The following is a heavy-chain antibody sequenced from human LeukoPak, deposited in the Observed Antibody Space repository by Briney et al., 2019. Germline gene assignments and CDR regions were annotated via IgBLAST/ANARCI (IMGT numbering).Heavy chain of an antibody. V-gene: IGHV4-4*02. CDR1: GGSISSTNW. J-gene: IGHJ4*02. Sequence: PSETLSLTCAVSGGSISSTNWWTWVRQPPGKGLEWIGEMYHSGSTNSNPSLKSRVTVSVDKPKNQFSLKMSSVTAADTAVYYCARASERTPHWGQGTLVTVSS. D-gene: IGHD6-19*01. CDR3: ARASERTPH. CDR2: MYHSGST.